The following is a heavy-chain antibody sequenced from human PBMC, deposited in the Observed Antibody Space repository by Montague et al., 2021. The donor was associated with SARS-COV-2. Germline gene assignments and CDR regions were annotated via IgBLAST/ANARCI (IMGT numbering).Heavy chain of an antibody. Sequence: ETLSLTCAVYGGSFSGYYWSWIRQPPGKGLEWVSAISGSGGSTYYADSVKGRFTISRDNSKNTLYLQMNSLRAEDTAVYYCAKDFLAHDILTGYHYWGQGTLVTVSS. CDR2: ISGSGGST. D-gene: IGHD3-9*01. CDR3: AKDFLAHDILTGYHY. V-gene: IGHV3-23*01. J-gene: IGHJ4*02. CDR1: GGSFSGYY.